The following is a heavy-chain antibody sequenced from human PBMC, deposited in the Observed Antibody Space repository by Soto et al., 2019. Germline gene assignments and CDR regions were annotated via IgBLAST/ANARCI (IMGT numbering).Heavy chain of an antibody. CDR1: GFTFSNAW. D-gene: IGHD2-21*02. V-gene: IGHV3-15*07. CDR2: IKSKTDGGTT. J-gene: IGHJ6*02. Sequence: GGSLRLSCAASGFTFSNAWMNWVRQAPGKGLEWVGRIKSKTDGGTTDYAAPVKGRFTISRDDSKNTLYLQMNSLKTEDTAVYYCTTAYCGGDCFPRHYYYYGMDVWGQGTTVTVSS. CDR3: TTAYCGGDCFPRHYYYYGMDV.